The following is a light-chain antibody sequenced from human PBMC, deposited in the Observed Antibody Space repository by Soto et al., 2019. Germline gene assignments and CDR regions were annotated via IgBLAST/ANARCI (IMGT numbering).Light chain of an antibody. CDR2: WAS. CDR1: ETVLHSSSKKNY. J-gene: IGKJ2*01. V-gene: IGKV4-1*01. Sequence: DIVMTQSPESLAGSLGERATINCKSSETVLHSSSKKNYLALFQLKSGQPPKMLFYWASIRESGIPDRFRASGSGTDFTLTITGLQPEDVAVYYCQQYYSFPYTFGQGTTVE. CDR3: QQYYSFPYT.